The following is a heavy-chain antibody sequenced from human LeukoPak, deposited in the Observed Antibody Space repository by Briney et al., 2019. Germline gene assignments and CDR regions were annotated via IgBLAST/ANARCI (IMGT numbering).Heavy chain of an antibody. CDR2: INPNSGGT. V-gene: IGHV1-2*06. J-gene: IGHJ3*02. Sequence: GASVKVSCKASGYTFTSYGISWVRQAPGQGLEWMGRINPNSGGTNYAQKFQGRVTMTRDTSISTAYMELSRLRSDDTAVYYCARANYYDSSGYYYDVAFDIWGQGTMVTVSS. CDR1: GYTFTSYG. D-gene: IGHD3-22*01. CDR3: ARANYYDSSGYYYDVAFDI.